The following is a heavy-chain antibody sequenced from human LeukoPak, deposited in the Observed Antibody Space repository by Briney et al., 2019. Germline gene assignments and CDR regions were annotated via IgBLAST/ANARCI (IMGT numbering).Heavy chain of an antibody. Sequence: PGGSLRLSCAASGFTFSSYAMHWVHQAPGKGLEWVAVISYDGSNKYYADSVKGRFTISGDISKNTLYLQMNSLRPEDTAVFYCARDTTGKVRGFCDYWGQGTLVTVSS. CDR2: ISYDGSNK. D-gene: IGHD1-26*01. CDR1: GFTFSSYA. V-gene: IGHV3-30-3*01. J-gene: IGHJ4*02. CDR3: ARDTTGKVRGFCDY.